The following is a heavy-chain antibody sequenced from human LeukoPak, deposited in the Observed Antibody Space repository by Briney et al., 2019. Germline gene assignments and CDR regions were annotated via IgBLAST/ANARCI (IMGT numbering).Heavy chain of an antibody. CDR1: GFTVSSNY. J-gene: IGHJ4*02. V-gene: IGHV3-53*01. CDR2: LYRDGNT. D-gene: IGHD1-26*01. Sequence: QPGGSLRLSCAASGFTVSSNYMSWVRQAPGKGLEWVSILYRDGNTYYRDSVKGRFTISRDDSRNTLYLQMKNLRVEDTAVYYCVRESGDRPGFPGCWGQGTLVTVSS. CDR3: VRESGDRPGFPGC.